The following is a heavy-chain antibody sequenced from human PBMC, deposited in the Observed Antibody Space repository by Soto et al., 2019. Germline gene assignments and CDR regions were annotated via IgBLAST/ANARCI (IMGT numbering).Heavy chain of an antibody. D-gene: IGHD4-17*01. CDR3: ARHLHDYGDYDRPFNWFDP. CDR1: GGSISSSSYY. V-gene: IGHV4-39*01. Sequence: SETLSLTCTVSGGSISSSSYYWGWIRQPPGKGLEWIGSIYYSGSTYYNPSLKSRVTISVDTSKNQFSPKLSSVTAADTAVYYCARHLHDYGDYDRPFNWFDPWGQGTLVTVSS. CDR2: IYYSGST. J-gene: IGHJ5*02.